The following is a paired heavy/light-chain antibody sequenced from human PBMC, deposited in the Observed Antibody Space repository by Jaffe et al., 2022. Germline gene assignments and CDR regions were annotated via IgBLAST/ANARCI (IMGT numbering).Heavy chain of an antibody. D-gene: IGHD2-8*02. V-gene: IGHV4-34*01. J-gene: IGHJ5*02. CDR3: ARRPDIVLVVYALIGGFDP. CDR2: INHSGST. Sequence: QVQLQQWGAGLLKPSETLSLTCAVYGGSFSGYYWSWIRQPPGKGLEWIGEINHSGSTNYNPSLKSRVTISVDTSKNQFSLKLSSVTAADTAVYYCARRPDIVLVVYALIGGFDPWGQGTLVTVSS. CDR1: GGSFSGYY.
Light chain of an antibody. CDR2: LGS. CDR3: MQALQTPRT. Sequence: DIVMTQSPLSLPVTPGEPASISCRSSQSLLHSNGYNYLDWYLQKPGQSPQLLIYLGSNRASGVPDRFSGSGSGTDFTLKISRVEAEDVGVYYCMQALQTPRTFGGGTKVEIK. V-gene: IGKV2-28*01. J-gene: IGKJ4*01. CDR1: QSLLHSNGYNY.